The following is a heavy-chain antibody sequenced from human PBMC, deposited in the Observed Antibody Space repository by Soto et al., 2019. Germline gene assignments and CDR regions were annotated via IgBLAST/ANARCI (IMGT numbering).Heavy chain of an antibody. CDR3: ARRRGYSYGLGAFDY. CDR1: GGSFSGYY. J-gene: IGHJ4*02. D-gene: IGHD5-18*01. V-gene: IGHV4-34*01. CDR2: INHSGST. Sequence: QVQLQQWGAGLLKPSETLSLTCAVYGGSFSGYYWSWIRQPPGKGLEWIGEINHSGSTNYNPSLKSRVTISVDTSKNQFSLKLSSVTAADTAVYYCARRRGYSYGLGAFDYWGQVTLVTVSS.